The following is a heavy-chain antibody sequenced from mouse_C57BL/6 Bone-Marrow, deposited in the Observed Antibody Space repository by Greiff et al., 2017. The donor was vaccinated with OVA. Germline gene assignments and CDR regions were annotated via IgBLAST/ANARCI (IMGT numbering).Heavy chain of an antibody. CDR3: ARPYYYGSSYFAY. CDR1: GYTFTSYW. D-gene: IGHD1-1*01. V-gene: IGHV1-55*01. CDR2: IYPGSGST. J-gene: IGHJ3*01. Sequence: QVQLQQPGAELVKPGASVKMSCKASGYTFTSYWITWVKQRPGQGLEWIGDIYPGSGSTNYNEKFKSKATLTVDTSSSTAYMQLSSLTSEDSAVYYCARPYYYGSSYFAYWGQGTLVTVSA.